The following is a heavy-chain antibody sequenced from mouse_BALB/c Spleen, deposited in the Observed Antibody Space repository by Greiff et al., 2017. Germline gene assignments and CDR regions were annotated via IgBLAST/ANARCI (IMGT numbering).Heavy chain of an antibody. J-gene: IGHJ2*01. CDR2: ISYSGST. CDR3: ARMDYGSSYYFDY. Sequence: VQLKESGPSLVKPSQTLSLTCTVTGYSITSDYAWNWIRQFPGNKLAWMGYISYSGSTSYNPSLKSRISITRDTSKNQFFLQLNSVTTEDTATYYCARMDYGSSYYFDYWGQGTTLTVSS. V-gene: IGHV3-2*02. CDR1: GYSITSDYA. D-gene: IGHD1-1*01.